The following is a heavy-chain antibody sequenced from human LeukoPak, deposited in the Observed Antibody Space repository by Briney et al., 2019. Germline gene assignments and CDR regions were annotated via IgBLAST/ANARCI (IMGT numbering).Heavy chain of an antibody. Sequence: PGGSLRLSCEASGFTFRDHCMNWVRQAPGKGLEWVSYICATISYADSVRGRFTISRDNAKNSLNLEMNSLRDEDTAVYYCVRDFDYNFDYWGQGALVTVSS. D-gene: IGHD4-11*01. CDR1: GFTFRDHC. CDR3: VRDFDYNFDY. V-gene: IGHV3-69-1*02. J-gene: IGHJ4*02. CDR2: ICATI.